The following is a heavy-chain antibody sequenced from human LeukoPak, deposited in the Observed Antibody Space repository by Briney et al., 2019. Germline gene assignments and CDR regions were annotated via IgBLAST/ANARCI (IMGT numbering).Heavy chain of an antibody. CDR2: IIPIFGTA. CDR1: GGTFSSYA. J-gene: IGHJ4*02. CDR3: AKYSSGQRYDY. D-gene: IGHD6-19*01. Sequence: VASVTVSCKASGGTFSSYAISWVRQAPGQGLEWMGGIIPIFGTANYAQKFQGRVTITTDESTSTAYMELSSLRSEDTAVYYCAKYSSGQRYDYWGQGTLVTVSS. V-gene: IGHV1-69*05.